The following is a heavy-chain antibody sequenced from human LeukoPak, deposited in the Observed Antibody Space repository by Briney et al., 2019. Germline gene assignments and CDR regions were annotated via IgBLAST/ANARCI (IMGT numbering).Heavy chain of an antibody. CDR1: GFTFSSYS. CDR2: ISSSSSYI. D-gene: IGHD1-26*01. CDR3: ARDQKAIVGATAPDY. J-gene: IGHJ4*02. V-gene: IGHV3-21*01. Sequence: GGSLRLSCAASGFTFSSYSMNWVRQAPGKGLEWVSSISSSSSYIYYADSVKGRFTISGDNAKNSLYLQMNSLRAEDTAVYYCARDQKAIVGATAPDYWGQGTLVTVSS.